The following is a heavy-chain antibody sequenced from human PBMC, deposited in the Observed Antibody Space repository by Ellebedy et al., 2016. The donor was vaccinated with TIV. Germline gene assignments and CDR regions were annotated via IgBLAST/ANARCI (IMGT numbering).Heavy chain of an antibody. CDR1: GGSISSNNW. CDR3: ARGLSSSWYGVFFDY. V-gene: IGHV4-4*02. CDR2: ISHSGST. D-gene: IGHD6-13*01. J-gene: IGHJ4*02. Sequence: SETLSLTCAVSGGSISSNNWWGWVRQPPGKGLEWIGEISHSGSTNYNPSLKSRVTISVDKSKNQFSLKLSSVTAADTAVYYCARGLSSSWYGVFFDYWGQGTLVTVSS.